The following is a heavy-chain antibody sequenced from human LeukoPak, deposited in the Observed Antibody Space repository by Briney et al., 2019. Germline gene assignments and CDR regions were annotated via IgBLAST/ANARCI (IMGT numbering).Heavy chain of an antibody. CDR2: IYDSGTT. CDR3: ARETTLTGYSSGLGFNY. D-gene: IGHD6-19*01. Sequence: PSETLSLACTVSGGSINGHYWSWIRQPPGKGLEWIGHIYDSGTTNYNPSLKSRVTMSVDSSKNQFSLKLTSVTAADTAVYYCARETTLTGYSSGLGFNYWGQGTLVTVSS. J-gene: IGHJ4*02. CDR1: GGSINGHY. V-gene: IGHV4-59*11.